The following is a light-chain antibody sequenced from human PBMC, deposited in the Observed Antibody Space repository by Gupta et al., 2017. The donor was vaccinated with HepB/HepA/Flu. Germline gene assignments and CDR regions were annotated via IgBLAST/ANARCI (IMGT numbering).Light chain of an antibody. CDR1: SHRSYY. J-gene: IGLJ1*01. CDR3: NSQDSSGNHLRV. V-gene: IGLV3-19*01. Sequence: SSELTQDPAVSVALGQTVRITCQGDSHRSYYASWYQQKPGQAPILVIYGKNNRPSGIPDRFSGSSSGNTASLTITGAQAEDEADYYCNSQDSSGNHLRVFGTGTKVTVL. CDR2: GKN.